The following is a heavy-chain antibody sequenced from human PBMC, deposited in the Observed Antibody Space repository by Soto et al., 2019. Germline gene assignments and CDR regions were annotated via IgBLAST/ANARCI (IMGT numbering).Heavy chain of an antibody. CDR3: ARTYYDLWSGYTYYYGMDV. J-gene: IGHJ6*02. CDR2: IYPGDSDT. V-gene: IGHV5-51*01. D-gene: IGHD3-3*01. Sequence: GESLKISCKGSGYSFTSYWIGWVRQMPGKGLEWMGIIYPGDSDTRYSPSFQGQVTISADKSISTAYLQWSSLKASDTAMYYCARTYYDLWSGYTYYYGMDVWGQGTTVTVSS. CDR1: GYSFTSYW.